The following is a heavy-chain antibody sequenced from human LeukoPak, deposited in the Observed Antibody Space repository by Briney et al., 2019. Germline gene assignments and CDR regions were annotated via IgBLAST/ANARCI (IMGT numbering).Heavy chain of an antibody. V-gene: IGHV1-2*02. Sequence: ASVKVSCKASGYTFTGYYMHWVRQAPGQGVEWMGWINPNSGGTNYAQKFRGRVTMTRDTSISTAYMELSRLRSDDTAVYYCARDSVRGRYYEGAFDIWGQGTMVTVSS. J-gene: IGHJ3*02. CDR2: INPNSGGT. CDR3: ARDSVRGRYYEGAFDI. CDR1: GYTFTGYY. D-gene: IGHD3-22*01.